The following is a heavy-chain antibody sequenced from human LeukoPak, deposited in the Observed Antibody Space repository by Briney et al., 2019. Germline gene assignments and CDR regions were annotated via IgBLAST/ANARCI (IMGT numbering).Heavy chain of an antibody. D-gene: IGHD3-10*01. CDR1: GFTFSSYS. V-gene: IGHV3-23*01. Sequence: GGSLRLSCAASGFTFSSYSMNWVRQAPGKGLEWVSAISGSGGSTYYADSVKGRFTISRDNSKNTLYLQMNSLRAEDTAVYYCAKDALWFGENPWGQGTLVTVSS. CDR3: AKDALWFGENP. J-gene: IGHJ5*02. CDR2: ISGSGGST.